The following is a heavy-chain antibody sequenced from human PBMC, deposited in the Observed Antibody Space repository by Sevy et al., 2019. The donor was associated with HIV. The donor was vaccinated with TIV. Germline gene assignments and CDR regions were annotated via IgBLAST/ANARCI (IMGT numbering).Heavy chain of an antibody. CDR2: ISGSGGST. CDR1: GFSFSSYA. CDR3: AKDIDSSGYYYFDY. J-gene: IGHJ4*02. Sequence: GGSLRLSCAASGFSFSSYAMSWIRQAPGKGLEWVSGISGSGGSTYYADSVKGRFTISRDNSKNTLYLQMNSLRAEDTALYYCAKDIDSSGYYYFDYWGQGTLLTVSS. V-gene: IGHV3-23*01. D-gene: IGHD6-19*01.